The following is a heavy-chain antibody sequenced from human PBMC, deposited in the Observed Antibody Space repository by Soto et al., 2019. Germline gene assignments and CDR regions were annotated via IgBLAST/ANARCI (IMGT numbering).Heavy chain of an antibody. CDR3: ARGLRAQWELLSTWFGP. CDR2: IIPIFGTA. V-gene: IGHV1-69*13. CDR1: GGTFSSYA. J-gene: IGHJ5*02. Sequence: ASVKVSCKASGGTFSSYAISWVRQAPGQGLEWMGGIIPIFGTANYAQKFQGRVTITADESTSTAYMELSSLRSEDTAVYCCARGLRAQWELLSTWFGPWGRLTLVTVSS. D-gene: IGHD1-26*01.